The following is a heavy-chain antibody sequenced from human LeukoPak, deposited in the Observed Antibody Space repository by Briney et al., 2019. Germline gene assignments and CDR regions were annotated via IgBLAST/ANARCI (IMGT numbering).Heavy chain of an antibody. CDR1: GGSISSAYYY. Sequence: SETLSLTCTVSGGSISSAYYYWSWVRQPPGKGLEWIGYISYSGSTYYTPSLKSRVSISVDTSKDQFSLRLTSVTAADSAVYYCARGSSVLEPANWFDPWGQGTLVTVSS. CDR3: ARGSSVLEPANWFDP. CDR2: ISYSGST. V-gene: IGHV4-30-4*01. D-gene: IGHD2-2*01. J-gene: IGHJ5*02.